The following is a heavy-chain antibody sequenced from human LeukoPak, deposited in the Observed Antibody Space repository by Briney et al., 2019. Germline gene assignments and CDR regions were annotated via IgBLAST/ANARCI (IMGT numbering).Heavy chain of an antibody. Sequence: SETLSLTCTVSGGSISIYYWSWIRQPPGKGLEWMGYIYYSRSTNTNPSPKSRVTISVEKPKKQFSLNLTAVTAAGTPVYSIARGLPGSSWYNWFDPWGKGTRVTVSS. V-gene: IGHV4-59*01. CDR1: GGSISIYY. D-gene: IGHD6-13*01. CDR2: IYYSRST. J-gene: IGHJ5*02. CDR3: ARGLPGSSWYNWFDP.